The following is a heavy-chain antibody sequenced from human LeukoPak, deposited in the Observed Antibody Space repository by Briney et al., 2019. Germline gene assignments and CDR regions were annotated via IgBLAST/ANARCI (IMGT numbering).Heavy chain of an antibody. V-gene: IGHV4-38-2*02. J-gene: IGHJ4*02. CDR2: IYHSGST. CDR3: ARLPVGKRGPHSIDY. Sequence: SETLSLTCTVSGYSISSGYYWGWIRQPPGKGLEWLGSIYHSGSTYYNPSLKSRVTISVDTSKNQFSLKLSSVTAADPAVYYCARLPVGKRGPHSIDYWGQGTLVTVSS. CDR1: GYSISSGYY. D-gene: IGHD1-14*01.